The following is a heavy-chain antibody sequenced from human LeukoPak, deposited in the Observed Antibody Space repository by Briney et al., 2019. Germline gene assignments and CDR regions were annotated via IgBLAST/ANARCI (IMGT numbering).Heavy chain of an antibody. CDR3: AGEGASGEFLNSMDV. CDR2: INPNSGGT. Sequence: ASVKVSCKASGYTFTGYYMHWVRQAPGQGLEWMGWINPNSGGTNYAQKFQGRVTMTRDTSISTAYMELSRLRSDDTAVYYCAGEGASGEFLNSMDVWGQGTTVTVSS. J-gene: IGHJ6*02. D-gene: IGHD3-10*01. CDR1: GYTFTGYY. V-gene: IGHV1-2*02.